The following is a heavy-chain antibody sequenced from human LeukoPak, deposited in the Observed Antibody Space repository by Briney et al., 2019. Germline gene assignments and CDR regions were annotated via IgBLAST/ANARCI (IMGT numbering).Heavy chain of an antibody. CDR2: ISSSSSTI. D-gene: IGHD6-19*01. V-gene: IGHV3-48*01. Sequence: AGGSLRLSCAASGFTLSSYSMNWVRQAPGKGLEWVSYISSSSSTIYYADSVKGRFTISRDNAKNSLYLQMNSLRAEDTAVYYCAREIAVAGTFYFDYWGQGTLVTVSS. CDR1: GFTLSSYS. CDR3: AREIAVAGTFYFDY. J-gene: IGHJ4*02.